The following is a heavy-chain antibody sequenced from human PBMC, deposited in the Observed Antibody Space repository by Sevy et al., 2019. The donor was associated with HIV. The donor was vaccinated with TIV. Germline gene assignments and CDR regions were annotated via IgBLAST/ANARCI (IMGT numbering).Heavy chain of an antibody. CDR1: GGTFSSYA. CDR2: IIPIFGTA. D-gene: IGHD3-22*01. Sequence: ASVKVSCKASGGTFSSYAISWVRQAPGQGLEWMGGIIPIFGTANYAQKFQGRVTITADESTSTAYMELSSLRSEDTAVYYCARAGVYYDSSGYLGYWGQGTLVTVSS. CDR3: ARAGVYYDSSGYLGY. J-gene: IGHJ4*02. V-gene: IGHV1-69*13.